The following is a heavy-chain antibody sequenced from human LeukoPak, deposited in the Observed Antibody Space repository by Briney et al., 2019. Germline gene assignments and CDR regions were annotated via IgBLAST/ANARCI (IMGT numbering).Heavy chain of an antibody. Sequence: ASVKVSCKASGYTFTDYYIHWIRQAPGQGLEWMGWINPNSGGTNYPQKFRGRVNVTRDTSISTAYMELRSLRSDDTAVHYCARGLEAGNTAPHFDYWGQGTLVTVSS. CDR3: ARGLEAGNTAPHFDY. V-gene: IGHV1-2*02. D-gene: IGHD1-7*01. CDR2: INPNSGGT. CDR1: GYTFTDYY. J-gene: IGHJ4*02.